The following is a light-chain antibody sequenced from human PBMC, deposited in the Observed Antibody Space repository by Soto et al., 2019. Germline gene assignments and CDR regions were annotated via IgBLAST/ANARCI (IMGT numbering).Light chain of an antibody. CDR2: LGS. V-gene: IGKV2-28*01. Sequence: DIVMTQSPLSLPVTPGEPASISCRSSQSLLHSNGYNYLDWYLQKPGQSPQLLIYLGSNRASGVXAXXSGSGSGPDFTLNISRVEADYVGLYYCMQALQPPPTFGQGTKLEIK. J-gene: IGKJ2*01. CDR1: QSLLHSNGYNY. CDR3: MQALQPPPT.